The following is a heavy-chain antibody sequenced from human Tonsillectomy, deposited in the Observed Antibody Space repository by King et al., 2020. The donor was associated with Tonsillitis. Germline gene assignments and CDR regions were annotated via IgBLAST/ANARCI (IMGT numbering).Heavy chain of an antibody. CDR1: GFTFSTYS. J-gene: IGHJ4*02. V-gene: IGHV3-21*01. CDR2: ISGSRNYI. CDR3: ARAHYYDSSGYYFFDY. D-gene: IGHD3-22*01. Sequence: VQLVESGGGLVKPGGSLRLSCAASGFTFSTYSMNWVRQAPGKGLEWVSSISGSRNYIYYADSVKGRFTISRDNAKNALYLQMNSLRAEDTAVYYCARAHYYDSSGYYFFDYWGQGTLVTVPS.